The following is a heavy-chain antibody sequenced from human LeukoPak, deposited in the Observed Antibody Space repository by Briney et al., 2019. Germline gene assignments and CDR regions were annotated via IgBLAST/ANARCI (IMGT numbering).Heavy chain of an antibody. CDR3: ARAQTGIAVAGIDY. Sequence: SETLSLTCTVSGGSISSSSYYWGWIRQPPGKGLEWIGSIYYSGSTYYNPSLKSRVTISVDTSKNQFSLKLSSVTAADTAVYYCARAQTGIAVAGIDYWGQGTLVTVSS. D-gene: IGHD6-19*01. CDR2: IYYSGST. CDR1: GGSISSSSYY. J-gene: IGHJ4*02. V-gene: IGHV4-39*07.